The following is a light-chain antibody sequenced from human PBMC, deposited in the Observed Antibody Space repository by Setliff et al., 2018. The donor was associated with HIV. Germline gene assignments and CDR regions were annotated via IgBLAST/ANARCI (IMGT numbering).Light chain of an antibody. J-gene: IGLJ1*01. Sequence: LAQPASVSGSLGQSITISCTGTSSNVGMYKLVSWYQHHPGKAPKLLIYDVTRRPSGVTHRFSGSKSGNTASLTISGLQAEDEADYYCCSYAGTSTYVFGTGTKVTVL. CDR3: CSYAGTSTYV. CDR2: DVT. V-gene: IGLV2-23*02. CDR1: SSNVGMYKL.